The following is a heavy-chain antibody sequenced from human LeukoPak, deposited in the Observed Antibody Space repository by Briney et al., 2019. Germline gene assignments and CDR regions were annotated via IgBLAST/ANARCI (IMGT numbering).Heavy chain of an antibody. Sequence: GGSLRLSCAASGFTFSSYWMPWVRHAPGKGLVWVSRINSDGSSTSYADSVKGRFTISRDNAKNTLYLQMNSLRAEDMALYYCAKQASGYYYYMDVWGKGTTVTVSS. CDR3: AKQASGYYYYMDV. D-gene: IGHD3-3*01. V-gene: IGHV3-74*01. J-gene: IGHJ6*03. CDR1: GFTFSSYW. CDR2: INSDGSST.